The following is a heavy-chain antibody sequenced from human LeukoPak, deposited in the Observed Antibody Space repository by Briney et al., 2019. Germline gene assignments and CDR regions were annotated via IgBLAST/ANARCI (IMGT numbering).Heavy chain of an antibody. D-gene: IGHD2-15*01. Sequence: PGGSLRLSCAASGFTFSSYSMNWVRQAPGKGLEWVAFIRYDGSNKYYADSVKGRFTISRDNSKNTLYLQMNSLRAEDTAVYYCAKTNYCSGGSCYYVIDYYGMDVWGQGTAVTVSS. CDR3: AKTNYCSGGSCYYVIDYYGMDV. J-gene: IGHJ6*02. CDR2: IRYDGSNK. V-gene: IGHV3-30*02. CDR1: GFTFSSYS.